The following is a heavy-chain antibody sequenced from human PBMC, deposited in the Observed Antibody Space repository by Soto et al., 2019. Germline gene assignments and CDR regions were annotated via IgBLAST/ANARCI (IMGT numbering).Heavy chain of an antibody. V-gene: IGHV1-2*04. CDR2: INPNSGGT. J-gene: IGHJ6*02. D-gene: IGHD2-2*02. CDR1: GYTFTGYY. Sequence: QVQLVQSGAEVKKPGASVKVSCKASGYTFTGYYMHWVRQAPGQGLEWMGWINPNSGGTNYAQKFQGWVTMTRDTSISTAYMELSRLRSDDTAVYYCARGLDIVVVPAAIRKGMDGMDVWGQGTTVTVSS. CDR3: ARGLDIVVVPAAIRKGMDGMDV.